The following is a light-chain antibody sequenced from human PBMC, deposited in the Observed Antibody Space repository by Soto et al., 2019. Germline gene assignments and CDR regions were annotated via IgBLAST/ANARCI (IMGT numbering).Light chain of an antibody. Sequence: DIQMTQSPSSVSASVGDRVTIACRASQAIGVWLAWYQQKPGKAPNLLIYAASHLHSGVPSRFSGSGSGTDFTLTISSLQPEDFATYFGQQANTFPFTFGPGTKVDIK. CDR2: AAS. J-gene: IGKJ3*01. V-gene: IGKV1-12*01. CDR1: QAIGVW. CDR3: QQANTFPFT.